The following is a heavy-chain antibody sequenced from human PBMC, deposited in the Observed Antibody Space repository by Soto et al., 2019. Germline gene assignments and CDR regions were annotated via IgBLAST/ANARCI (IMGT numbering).Heavy chain of an antibody. V-gene: IGHV4-39*01. J-gene: IGHJ4*02. Sequence: QLQLQESGPGLVKPSETLSLTCSVSGDSINSDKYYWGWIRQPPGKGLEWIGSIYYRGNTYYNPSLQTRVTISLYKSKSQFSLKLNSVTAADSAVYFCARLEGLATISYYFDFWGQGALVTVSS. CDR3: ARLEGLATISYYFDF. D-gene: IGHD3-9*01. CDR1: GDSINSDKYY. CDR2: IYYRGNT.